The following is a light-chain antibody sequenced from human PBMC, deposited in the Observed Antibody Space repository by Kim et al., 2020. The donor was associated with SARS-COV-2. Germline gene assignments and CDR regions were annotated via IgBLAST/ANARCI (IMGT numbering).Light chain of an antibody. CDR1: QSISIY. CDR2: GAS. V-gene: IGKV1-39*01. Sequence: SPSSRSASVGDRVTITCRASQSISIYLNWYHQKPGKAPKLLIYGASTLQSGVPSRFSGSGSGTDFTLTISSLQPEDFATYYCQQTDSSPLTFGGGTKV. J-gene: IGKJ4*01. CDR3: QQTDSSPLT.